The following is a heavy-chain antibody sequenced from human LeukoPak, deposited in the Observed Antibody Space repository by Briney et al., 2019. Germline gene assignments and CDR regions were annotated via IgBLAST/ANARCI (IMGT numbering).Heavy chain of an antibody. Sequence: GGSLRLSCAASGFTFDDYAMHWVRQAPGKGLEWVAVISYDGSNKYYADSVKGRFTISRDNSKNTLYLQMNSLRAEDTAVYYCAKDQTYYYDSSGQWDPYYFDYWGQGTLVTVSS. D-gene: IGHD3-22*01. J-gene: IGHJ4*02. CDR2: ISYDGSNK. CDR3: AKDQTYYYDSSGQWDPYYFDY. CDR1: GFTFDDYA. V-gene: IGHV3-30*18.